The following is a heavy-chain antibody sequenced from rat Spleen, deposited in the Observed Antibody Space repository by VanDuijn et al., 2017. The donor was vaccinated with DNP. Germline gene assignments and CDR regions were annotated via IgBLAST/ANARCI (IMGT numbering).Heavy chain of an antibody. Sequence: EVQLMESGGGLVQPGGSMKLSCAASGFTFNNYYMAWVRQAPTKGLEWVASISPGGDNSYYRDSVKGRFTISRDNAKSTLYLQMDSLRSDDTATYYCATAIGDYWGQGVMVTVSS. V-gene: IGHV5-25*01. CDR1: GFTFNNYY. CDR3: ATAIGDY. J-gene: IGHJ2*01. CDR2: ISPGGDNS. D-gene: IGHD1-2*01.